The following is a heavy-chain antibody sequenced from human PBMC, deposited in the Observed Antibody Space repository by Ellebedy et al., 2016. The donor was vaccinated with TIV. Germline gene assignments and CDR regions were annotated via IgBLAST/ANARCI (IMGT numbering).Heavy chain of an antibody. J-gene: IGHJ4*02. CDR1: GFSFGDYA. CDR3: AKGPGAAIGKGYLDD. V-gene: IGHV3-43D*03. D-gene: IGHD6-13*01. CDR2: ISWDSGNT. Sequence: PGGSLRLSCAASGFSFGDYAMHWVRQLPGKGLEWVSLISWDSGNTYYADSVKGRFTISRENIKNSLYLQMNSLRVEDTALYYCAKGPGAAIGKGYLDDWGQGTLVTVSS.